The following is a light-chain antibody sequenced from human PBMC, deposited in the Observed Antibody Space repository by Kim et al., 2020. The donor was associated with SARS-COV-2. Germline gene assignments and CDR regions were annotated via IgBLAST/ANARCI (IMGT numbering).Light chain of an antibody. V-gene: IGKV1-9*01. CDR3: QQISDYPLT. CDR2: SAS. Sequence: ASVGDRVTITCRASQGISNKLAWYQRKPGKAPDLLIYSASSLQSGVPSRFSGSGAGTEFTLTINSLQPEEFATYFCQQISDYPLTFGRGTKVDVK. CDR1: QGISNK. J-gene: IGKJ4*01.